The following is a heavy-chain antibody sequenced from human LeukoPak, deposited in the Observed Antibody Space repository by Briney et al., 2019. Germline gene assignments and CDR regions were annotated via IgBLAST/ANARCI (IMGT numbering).Heavy chain of an antibody. V-gene: IGHV3-21*01. D-gene: IGHD3-16*01. Sequence: GGSLRLSCAASGFTFSSYSMNWVRQAPGKGLEWVSSISSSSTIIYYADSVKGRFTISRDDAKNSLFLQMNSLRAEDTAVYYCARDLFDDYTLDYWGQGTLVTVSS. J-gene: IGHJ4*02. CDR2: ISSSSTII. CDR1: GFTFSSYS. CDR3: ARDLFDDYTLDY.